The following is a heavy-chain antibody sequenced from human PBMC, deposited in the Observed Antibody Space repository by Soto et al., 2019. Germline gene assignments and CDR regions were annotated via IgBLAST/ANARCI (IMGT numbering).Heavy chain of an antibody. CDR2: IIPIFGTA. J-gene: IGHJ6*02. V-gene: IGHV1-69*06. CDR1: GGTFSSYA. CDR3: ARTFDIVVERYYGMDV. D-gene: IGHD2-2*01. Sequence: QLQLVQSGAEVKKPGSSVKVSCKASGGTFSSYAISWVRQAPGQGLEWMGGIIPIFGTANYAQKFQGRVTITADKSTSTAYMELSSLRSEDTAVYYCARTFDIVVERYYGMDVWGQGTTVTVSS.